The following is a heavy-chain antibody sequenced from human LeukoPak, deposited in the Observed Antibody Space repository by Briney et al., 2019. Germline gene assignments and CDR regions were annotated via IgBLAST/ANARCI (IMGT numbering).Heavy chain of an antibody. CDR1: GFTFSSYA. CDR3: AKDGTSSWYGPKFNY. V-gene: IGHV3-30-3*01. D-gene: IGHD6-13*01. J-gene: IGHJ4*02. CDR2: ISYDGSNK. Sequence: GSLRLSCAASGFTFSSYAMHWVRQAPGKGLEWVAVISYDGSNKYYADSVKGRFTISRDNAKNSLYLQMNSLRAEDTALYYCAKDGTSSWYGPKFNYWGQGILVTVSS.